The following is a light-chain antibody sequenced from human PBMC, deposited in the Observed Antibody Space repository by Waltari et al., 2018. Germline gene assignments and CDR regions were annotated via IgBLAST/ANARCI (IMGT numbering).Light chain of an antibody. Sequence: DIHLTQSPSFLSASVGDRVTITCRASQGIGSNLAWYQQEPGKAPKLLIYRASTLQSGVPSRFSGSESGTEFTLTISSLQSEDFATYFCLQLSSYPRAFGQGTKVEVK. J-gene: IGKJ1*01. CDR2: RAS. CDR3: LQLSSYPRA. CDR1: QGIGSN. V-gene: IGKV1-9*01.